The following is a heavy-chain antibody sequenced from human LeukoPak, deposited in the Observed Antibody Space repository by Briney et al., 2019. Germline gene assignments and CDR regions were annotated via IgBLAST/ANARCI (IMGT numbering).Heavy chain of an antibody. J-gene: IGHJ4*02. Sequence: GGSLRLSCAASGFTFSSYAMSWVRQAPGKGLEWVSAISGSGGSTYYADSVKGRFTISRDNAKNSLYLQMNSLRAEDTAVYYCAREWLISMPYFDYWGQGTLVTVSS. CDR3: AREWLISMPYFDY. CDR2: ISGSGGST. CDR1: GFTFSSYA. V-gene: IGHV3-23*01. D-gene: IGHD6-19*01.